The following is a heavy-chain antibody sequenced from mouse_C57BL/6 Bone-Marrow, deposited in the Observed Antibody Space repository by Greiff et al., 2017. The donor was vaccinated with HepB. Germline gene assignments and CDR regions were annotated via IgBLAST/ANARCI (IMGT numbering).Heavy chain of an antibody. CDR1: GYSITSGYY. Sequence: VQLKESGPGLVKPSQSLSLTCSVTGYSITSGYYWNWIRQFPGNKLEWMGYISYDGSNNYNPSLKNRISITRDTSKNQFFLKLNSVTTEDTATYYCARGGLNYWGQGTTLTVSS. CDR2: ISYDGSN. CDR3: ARGGLNY. J-gene: IGHJ2*01. V-gene: IGHV3-6*01.